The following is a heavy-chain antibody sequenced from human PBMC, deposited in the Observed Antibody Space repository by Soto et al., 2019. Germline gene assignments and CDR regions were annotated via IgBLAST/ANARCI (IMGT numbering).Heavy chain of an antibody. V-gene: IGHV4-59*01. J-gene: IGHJ4*02. D-gene: IGHD6-13*01. CDR1: GGSFSSNY. Sequence: LETLSLTCTVSGGSFSSNYWSWFRQPPGKGLEWIGYMYYSGSAGYNPSLKSRVTISIDTSKNHFSLRLSSVTAADTAVYYCARYAAAGNYFDYWGQGTLVTVSS. CDR2: MYYSGSA. CDR3: ARYAAAGNYFDY.